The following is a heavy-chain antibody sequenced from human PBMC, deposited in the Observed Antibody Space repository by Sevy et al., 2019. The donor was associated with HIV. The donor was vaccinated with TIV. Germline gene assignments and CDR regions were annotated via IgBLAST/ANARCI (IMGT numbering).Heavy chain of an antibody. CDR3: ARDKVRSIAARPNWFDP. D-gene: IGHD6-6*01. J-gene: IGHJ5*02. V-gene: IGHV3-21*01. Sequence: GGSLRLSCAASGFTFSSYSMNWVRQAPGKGLEWVSSISRSSSYIYYADSVKGRFTISRDNAKNSLYLQMNSLRAEDTAVYYCARDKVRSIAARPNWFDPWDQGTLVTVSS. CDR2: ISRSSSYI. CDR1: GFTFSSYS.